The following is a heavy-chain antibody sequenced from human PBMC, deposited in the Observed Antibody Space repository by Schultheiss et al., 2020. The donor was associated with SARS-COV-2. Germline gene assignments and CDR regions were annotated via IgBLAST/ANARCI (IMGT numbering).Heavy chain of an antibody. CDR2: IKSKTDGGTT. V-gene: IGHV3-15*01. CDR1: GFTFSSYW. Sequence: GGSLRLSCAASGFTFSSYWMSWVRQAPGKGLEWVGRIKSKTDGGTTDYAAPVKGRFTISRDDSKNTLYLQMNSLRAEDTAVYYCAREWWGGFDPWGQGTLVTVSS. J-gene: IGHJ5*02. D-gene: IGHD2-15*01. CDR3: AREWWGGFDP.